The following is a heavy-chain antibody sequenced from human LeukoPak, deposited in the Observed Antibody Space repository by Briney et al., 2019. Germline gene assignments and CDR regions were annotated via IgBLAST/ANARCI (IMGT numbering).Heavy chain of an antibody. CDR1: GGSISSSSYY. CDR2: IYYSGST. D-gene: IGHD4-17*01. Sequence: SETLSLTCTVSGGSISSSSYYWGWIRQPPGKGLEWIGSIYYSGSTHYNPSLKSRVTISVDTSKNQFSLKLSSVTAADTAVYYCARDGDYAFDYWGQGTLVTVSS. J-gene: IGHJ4*02. CDR3: ARDGDYAFDY. V-gene: IGHV4-39*07.